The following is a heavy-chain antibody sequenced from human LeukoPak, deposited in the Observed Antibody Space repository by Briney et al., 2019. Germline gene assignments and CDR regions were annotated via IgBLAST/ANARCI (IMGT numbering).Heavy chain of an antibody. CDR3: ARVNSDYSNDGMDY. Sequence: GASVKVSCKASGYTFTGYYMHWVRQAPGQGLEWMGWINPNSGGTNYAQKFQGRVTMTRDTSISTAYMELSRLRSEDTAVYYCARVNSDYSNDGMDYWGQGTLVTVSS. CDR2: INPNSGGT. V-gene: IGHV1-2*02. D-gene: IGHD4-11*01. J-gene: IGHJ4*02. CDR1: GYTFTGYY.